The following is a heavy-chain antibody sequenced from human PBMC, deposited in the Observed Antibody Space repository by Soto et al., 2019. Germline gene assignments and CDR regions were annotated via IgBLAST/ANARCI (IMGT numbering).Heavy chain of an antibody. D-gene: IGHD3-9*01. CDR1: GFTFSSYS. CDR2: ISSSSSTI. Sequence: PGGSLRLSCAASGFTFSSYSMNWVRQAPGKGLEWVSYISSSSSTIYYADSVKGRFTISRDNAKNSLYLQMNSLRAEGTAVYYCASGGYYDILTGPDVWGQGTTVTVSS. J-gene: IGHJ6*02. V-gene: IGHV3-48*01. CDR3: ASGGYYDILTGPDV.